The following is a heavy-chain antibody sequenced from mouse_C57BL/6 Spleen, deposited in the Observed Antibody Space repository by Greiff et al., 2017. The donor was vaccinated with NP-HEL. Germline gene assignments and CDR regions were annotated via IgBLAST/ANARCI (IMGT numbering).Heavy chain of an antibody. Sequence: EVMLVESEGGLVQPGSSMKLSCTASGFTFSDYYMAWVRQVPEKGLEWVANINYDGSSTYYLDSLKSRFIISRDHAKNILYLQMSSLKSEDTATYYCARDGGNYAMDYWGQGTSVTVSS. V-gene: IGHV5-16*01. D-gene: IGHD2-14*01. J-gene: IGHJ4*01. CDR3: ARDGGNYAMDY. CDR1: GFTFSDYY. CDR2: INYDGSST.